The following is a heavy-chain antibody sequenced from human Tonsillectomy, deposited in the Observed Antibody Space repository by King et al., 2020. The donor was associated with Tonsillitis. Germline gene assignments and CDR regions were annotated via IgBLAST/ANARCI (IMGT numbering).Heavy chain of an antibody. Sequence: VQLKESGPGLVKPSQTLSLTCTVSGGSISSGYYYWSWIRQPPGKGLEWIGYIYSNGSTHYNPSLKSRVSISVDTSKNQFSLKLSSVTAADTAVFYCARTLRYFDTFDPYNWFDPWGQGTLVTVSS. V-gene: IGHV4-30-4*01. CDR2: IYSNGST. CDR1: GGSISSGYYY. J-gene: IGHJ5*02. CDR3: ARTLRYFDTFDPYNWFDP. D-gene: IGHD3-9*01.